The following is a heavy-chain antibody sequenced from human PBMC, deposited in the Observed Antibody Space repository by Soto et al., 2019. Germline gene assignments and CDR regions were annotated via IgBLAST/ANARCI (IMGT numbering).Heavy chain of an antibody. J-gene: IGHJ4*02. V-gene: IGHV3-23*01. CDR3: AKGQGYGFSFFDY. D-gene: IGHD4-17*01. CDR2: ISGSGGST. CDR1: GFTFSSYA. Sequence: SGGSLRLSCAASGFTFSSYAMSWVRQAPGKGLEWVSAISGSGGSTYYADSVKGRFTISRDNSKNTLYLQMNSLRAEDTAVYYCAKGQGYGFSFFDYWGQGTLVTVSS.